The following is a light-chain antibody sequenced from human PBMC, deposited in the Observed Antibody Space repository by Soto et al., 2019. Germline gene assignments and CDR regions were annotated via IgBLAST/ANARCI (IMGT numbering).Light chain of an antibody. CDR2: DAS. V-gene: IGKV1-5*01. CDR3: QQYNSYPET. Sequence: DIPMTQSPSTLSASVGDRVTITCRASQSISNWLAWYQQKPGKAPKLLIYDASSLESGVPSRFSGSGSGTEFTLTISSLQPDDFATYYCQQYNSYPETFGQGTKVEIK. J-gene: IGKJ1*01. CDR1: QSISNW.